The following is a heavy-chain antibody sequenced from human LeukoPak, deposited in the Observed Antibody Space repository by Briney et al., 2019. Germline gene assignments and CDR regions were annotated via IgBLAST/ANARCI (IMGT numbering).Heavy chain of an antibody. Sequence: GESLKTSFKGSGYRFTSYWIGWVRPMPGKGLEWMGIIYPGDSDTRYSPSFQGQVTISADKSISTAYLQWSSLKASDTAMYYCARRYCSGGSCYNWFDPWGQGTLVTVSS. CDR3: ARRYCSGGSCYNWFDP. D-gene: IGHD2-15*01. J-gene: IGHJ5*02. CDR1: GYRFTSYW. CDR2: IYPGDSDT. V-gene: IGHV5-51*01.